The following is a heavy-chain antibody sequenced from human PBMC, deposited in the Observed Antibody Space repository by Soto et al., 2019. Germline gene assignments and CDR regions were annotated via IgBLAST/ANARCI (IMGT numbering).Heavy chain of an antibody. CDR1: GYTFTSYA. CDR3: ARGGGYCSGGSCHTLSTPFDY. J-gene: IGHJ4*02. D-gene: IGHD2-15*01. CDR2: INAGNGNT. Sequence: GASVKVSCKASGYTFTSYAMHWVRQAPGQRLEWMGWINAGNGNTKYSQKFQGRITITRDTSASTAYMELSSLRSEDTAVYYCARGGGYCSGGSCHTLSTPFDYSGQATLVTVSS. V-gene: IGHV1-3*01.